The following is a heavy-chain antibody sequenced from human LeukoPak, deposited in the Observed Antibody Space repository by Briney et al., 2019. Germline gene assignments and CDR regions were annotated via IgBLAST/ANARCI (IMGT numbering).Heavy chain of an antibody. D-gene: IGHD3-22*01. CDR1: GYTFTSYY. Sequence: ASVKVSCKASGYTFTSYYMHWVRQAPGQGLEWMGIINPSGGSTSYAQKFQGRVTMTRDTSTSTVYMELSSLRSEDTAVYYCASRLLDSSGYGPLDAFDIWGQGTMVTVSS. V-gene: IGHV1-46*01. CDR2: INPSGGST. CDR3: ASRLLDSSGYGPLDAFDI. J-gene: IGHJ3*02.